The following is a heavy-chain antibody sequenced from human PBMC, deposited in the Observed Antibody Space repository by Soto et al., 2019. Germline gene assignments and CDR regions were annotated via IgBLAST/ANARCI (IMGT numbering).Heavy chain of an antibody. Sequence: QVQLQESGPGLVKPSGTLSLTCAVSSGSISSGTWWSWVRQPPGKGLEWIGQIDHSGGTYYNPALRSRVSISVDKSKNQISLNLSSVTAADTAVYYCERHGGYCFGSWGQGTLVTVSS. CDR3: ERHGGYCFGS. CDR2: IDHSGGT. CDR1: SGSISSGTW. D-gene: IGHD1-26*01. J-gene: IGHJ4*02. V-gene: IGHV4-4*02.